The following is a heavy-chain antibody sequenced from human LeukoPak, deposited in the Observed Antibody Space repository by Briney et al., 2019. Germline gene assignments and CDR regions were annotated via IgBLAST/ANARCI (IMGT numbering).Heavy chain of an antibody. CDR2: INPNSGGT. Sequence: ASVKVSCKASGYTFTGYYMHWVRQAPGQGLEWMGWINPNSGGTNYAQKFQGRVTMTRDTSISTAYMELSRLRSDDTAVYYCAREGYCSGGSCYNWFDPRGQGTLVTVSS. CDR3: AREGYCSGGSCYNWFDP. CDR1: GYTFTGYY. J-gene: IGHJ5*02. V-gene: IGHV1-2*02. D-gene: IGHD2-15*01.